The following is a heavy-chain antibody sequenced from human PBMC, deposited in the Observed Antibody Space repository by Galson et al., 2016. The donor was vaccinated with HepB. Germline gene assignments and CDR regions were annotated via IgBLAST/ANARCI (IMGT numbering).Heavy chain of an antibody. J-gene: IGHJ3*01. Sequence: QSGAEVKKPEESLKISCEGSGYTFTRYWIGWVRERPGKGLEWMGIMFPRDSDITYNPSFQGQVTMSADRSIYTAYLLLTSLQASDTATYYCVRRKGVYCGGNCYAFDAWGQGTQVTVSS. CDR2: MFPRDSDI. CDR3: VRRKGVYCGGNCYAFDA. D-gene: IGHD2-21*02. V-gene: IGHV5-51*01. CDR1: GYTFTRYW.